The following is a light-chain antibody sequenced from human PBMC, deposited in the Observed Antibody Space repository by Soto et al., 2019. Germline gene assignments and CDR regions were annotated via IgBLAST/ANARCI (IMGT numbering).Light chain of an antibody. J-gene: IGLJ3*02. CDR3: QTWGTGHWV. V-gene: IGLV4-69*01. CDR1: SGHSSYA. Sequence: QLVLTQSPSASASLGASVKLTCTLSSGHSSYAIAWHQQQPEKGPRYLMKLNSDGSHSKGDGIPDRFSGSSSGAERYLTISSLQSEDEADYYCQTWGTGHWVFGGGTKLTDL. CDR2: LNSDGSH.